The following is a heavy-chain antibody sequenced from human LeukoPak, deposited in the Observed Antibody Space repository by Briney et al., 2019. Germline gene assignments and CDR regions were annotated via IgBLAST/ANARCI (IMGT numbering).Heavy chain of an antibody. CDR1: GFTFSSYS. CDR2: ISSSSSYI. Sequence: GGSLRLSCAASGFTFSSYSMDWVRQAPGKGLEWVSSISSSSSYIYYADSVKGRFTISRDNAKNSLYLQMNSLRAEDTAVYYCARGGVVGATTVDYWGQGTLVTVSS. V-gene: IGHV3-21*01. J-gene: IGHJ4*02. D-gene: IGHD1-26*01. CDR3: ARGGVVGATTVDY.